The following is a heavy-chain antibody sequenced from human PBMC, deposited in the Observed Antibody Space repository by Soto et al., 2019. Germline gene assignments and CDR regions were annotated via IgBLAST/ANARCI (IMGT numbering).Heavy chain of an antibody. V-gene: IGHV5-10-1*01. D-gene: IGHD3-10*01. Sequence: PGESPKISSKGSGYSCISYWISGVRQMPGKGLEWMGRIDPSDSYTNYSPSFQGHVTISADKSISTAYLQWSSLKASDTAMYYCARNETLWFGESNNWFDPWGQGTLVTVSS. CDR2: IDPSDSYT. J-gene: IGHJ5*02. CDR3: ARNETLWFGESNNWFDP. CDR1: GYSCISYW.